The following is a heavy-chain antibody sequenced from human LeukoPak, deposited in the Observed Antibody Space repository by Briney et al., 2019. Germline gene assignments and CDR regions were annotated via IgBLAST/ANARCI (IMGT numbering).Heavy chain of an antibody. D-gene: IGHD3-3*01. CDR1: GYTFTDYY. J-gene: IGHJ4*02. Sequence: VASVKVSCKTSGYTFTDYYIHWVRQAPGQGLEWMRWINPTNGGTYYTQKFQGRVTLTRETSISTAYMELRRLTSDDTAVFYCARGDYDYWSGSYSRQDSWGQGTLVIVSS. CDR2: INPTNGGT. V-gene: IGHV1-2*02. CDR3: ARGDYDYWSGSYSRQDS.